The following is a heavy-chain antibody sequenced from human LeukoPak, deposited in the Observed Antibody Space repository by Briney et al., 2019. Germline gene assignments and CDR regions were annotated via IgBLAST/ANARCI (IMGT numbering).Heavy chain of an antibody. J-gene: IGHJ5*02. D-gene: IGHD3-10*01. CDR1: GDSIRSSSYY. CDR3: AREAVGGSGSYSVDP. V-gene: IGHV4-61*02. CDR2: IYTSGST. Sequence: SSETLSLTCTVSGDSIRSSSYYWGWIRQPAGKGLEWIGRIYTSGSTNYNPSLKSRVTISVDTSKNQFSLKLSSVTAADTAVYYCAREAVGGSGSYSVDPWGQGTLVTVSS.